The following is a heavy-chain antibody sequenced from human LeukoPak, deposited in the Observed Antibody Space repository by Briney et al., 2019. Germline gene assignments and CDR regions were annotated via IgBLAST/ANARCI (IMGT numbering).Heavy chain of an antibody. CDR3: ARDSTPRITMIVVVMGAFDI. CDR1: GYTFTSYY. D-gene: IGHD3-22*01. CDR2: INPSGGST. Sequence: ASVKVSCKASGYTFTSYYMHRVRQAPGQGLEWMGIINPSGGSTSYAQKFQGRVTMTRDTSTSTVYMELSSLRSEDTAVYYCARDSTPRITMIVVVMGAFDIWGQGTMVTVSS. V-gene: IGHV1-46*01. J-gene: IGHJ3*02.